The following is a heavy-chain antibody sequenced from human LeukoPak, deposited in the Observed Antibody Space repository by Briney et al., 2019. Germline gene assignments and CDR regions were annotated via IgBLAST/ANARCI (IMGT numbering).Heavy chain of an antibody. Sequence: SQTLSLTCTVSGASISSGAYYWTWIRQPPGKGLEWIGSIYYSGRTYYNPSLKSRVTISVDTSKNQFSLKLSSVTAADTAVYYCARHTFYYYDSSGYYERPFDHWGQGTLVTVSS. J-gene: IGHJ4*02. CDR1: GASISSGAYY. D-gene: IGHD3-22*01. CDR2: IYYSGRT. CDR3: ARHTFYYYDSSGYYERPFDH. V-gene: IGHV4-30-2*03.